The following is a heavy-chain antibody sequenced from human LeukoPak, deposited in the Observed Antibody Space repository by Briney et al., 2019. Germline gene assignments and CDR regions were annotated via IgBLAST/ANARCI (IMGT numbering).Heavy chain of an antibody. CDR3: ARGGRTNEYFDY. D-gene: IGHD1-1*01. V-gene: IGHV3-30-3*01. J-gene: IGHJ4*02. CDR2: ISYDRSNK. CDR1: GFTFSSYA. Sequence: GGSLRLSCAASGFTFSSYAMHWVRQAPGKGLEWVAVISYDRSNKYYADSVKGRFTISRDNSKNTLYLQMNSLRAEDTAVYYCARGGRTNEYFDYWGQGTLVTVSS.